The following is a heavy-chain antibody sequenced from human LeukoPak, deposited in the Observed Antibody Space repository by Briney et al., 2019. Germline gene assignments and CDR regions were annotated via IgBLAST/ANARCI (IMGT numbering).Heavy chain of an antibody. D-gene: IGHD4-17*01. CDR3: ARDLERPYGDYLYYFDY. V-gene: IGHV4-39*07. CDR2: IYYSGST. Sequence: SETLSLTCTVSGGSISSSSYYWGWIRQPPGKGLEWIGSIYYSGSTYYNPSLKSRVTISVDTSKNQFSLKLSSVTAADTAVYYCARDLERPYGDYLYYFDYWGQGTLVTVSS. CDR1: GGSISSSSYY. J-gene: IGHJ4*02.